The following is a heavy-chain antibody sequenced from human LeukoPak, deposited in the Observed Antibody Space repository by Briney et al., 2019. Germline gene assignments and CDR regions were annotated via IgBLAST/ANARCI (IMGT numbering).Heavy chain of an antibody. V-gene: IGHV3-48*03. CDR3: ARDSGYFDWFFDY. Sequence: GGSLRLSCAASGFTFSSYEMNWVRQAPGKGLEWVSYISSSGSTIYYADSVKGRFTISRDNAKNSLYLQMNSLRAEDTAVYYCARDSGYFDWFFDYWGQGTLVTVSS. J-gene: IGHJ4*02. D-gene: IGHD3-9*01. CDR1: GFTFSSYE. CDR2: ISSSGSTI.